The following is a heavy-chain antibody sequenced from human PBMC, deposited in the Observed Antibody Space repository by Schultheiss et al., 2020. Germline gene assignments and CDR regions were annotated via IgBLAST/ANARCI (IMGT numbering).Heavy chain of an antibody. CDR3: ITATVGTTLGY. CDR2: IKSKTDGGTT. D-gene: IGHD1-26*01. Sequence: GASLRLSCAASGFTFSNAWMNWVRQAPGKGLEWVGRIKSKTDGGTTDYAAPVKGRFTISRDDSKNTLYLQMNSLKTEDTAVYYCITATVGTTLGYWGQGTLVTVSS. J-gene: IGHJ4*02. V-gene: IGHV3-15*07. CDR1: GFTFSNAW.